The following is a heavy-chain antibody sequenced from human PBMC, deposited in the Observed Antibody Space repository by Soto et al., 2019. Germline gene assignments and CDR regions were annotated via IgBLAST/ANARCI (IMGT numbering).Heavy chain of an antibody. D-gene: IGHD6-13*01. Sequence: GASVKVSCKVSGYTLTELSMHWVRQAPGKGLEWMGGFDPEDGETIYAQKFQGRVTMTEDTSTDTAYMELSSLRSEDTAVYYCATDLAGIAAAGMPPTDAIDIPGKGTMVTVSS. CDR1: GYTLTELS. CDR3: ATDLAGIAAAGMPPTDAIDI. CDR2: FDPEDGET. V-gene: IGHV1-24*01. J-gene: IGHJ3*02.